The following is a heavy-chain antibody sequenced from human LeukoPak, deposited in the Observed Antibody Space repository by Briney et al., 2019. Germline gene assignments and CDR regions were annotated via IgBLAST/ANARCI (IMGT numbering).Heavy chain of an antibody. V-gene: IGHV4-39*07. J-gene: IGHJ4*02. D-gene: IGHD3/OR15-3a*01. CDR1: GGSISSSDNY. CDR2: LSYSETT. Sequence: SETLSLTCTVSGGSISSSDNYWGWIRQPPGKTLEWIGSLSYSETTNYNPSLKSRAAISLDMSKNQFSLRVSSVTAADTAVYYCARDRTGTLFDYWGQGTLVTVSS. CDR3: ARDRTGTLFDY.